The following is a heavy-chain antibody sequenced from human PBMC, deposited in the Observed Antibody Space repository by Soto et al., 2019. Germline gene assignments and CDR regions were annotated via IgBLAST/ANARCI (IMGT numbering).Heavy chain of an antibody. D-gene: IGHD2-21*01. CDR1: GRTFSINADF. J-gene: IGHJ4*02. Sequence: QLLLQESGPGLVKPSETLSLTCTVSGRTFSINADFWYLAWIRQPPGKGLEWIGSIDNGGNTYYTPPLKSRVLLSADTSKNQFSLSLNSVTAADTAVYYCVNRSLLVAPTWGQGILVTVAS. CDR3: VNRSLLVAPT. V-gene: IGHV4-39*01. CDR2: IDNGGNT.